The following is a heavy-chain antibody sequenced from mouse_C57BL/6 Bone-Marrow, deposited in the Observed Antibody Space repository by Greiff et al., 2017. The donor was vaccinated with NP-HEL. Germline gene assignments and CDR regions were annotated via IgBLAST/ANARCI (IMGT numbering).Heavy chain of an antibody. CDR3: ARRDYDVSYAMDY. CDR2: INPNNGGT. D-gene: IGHD2-4*01. J-gene: IGHJ4*01. CDR1: GYTFTDYY. V-gene: IGHV1-26*01. Sequence: VQLQQSGPELVKPGASVKISCKASGYTFTDYYMNWVKQSHGKSLEWIGDINPNNGGTSYNQKFKGKATLTVDKSSSTAYMELRSLTSEDSAVYYCARRDYDVSYAMDYWGQGTSVTVSS.